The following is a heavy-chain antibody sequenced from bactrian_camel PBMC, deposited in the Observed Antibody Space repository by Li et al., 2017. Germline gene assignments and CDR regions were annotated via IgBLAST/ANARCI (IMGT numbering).Heavy chain of an antibody. V-gene: IGHV3S25*01. CDR2: IYTSGGSTAYSGDGST. D-gene: IGHD3*01. CDR3: AARGLGADCSGPRRSSAEYVY. J-gene: IGHJ4*01. Sequence: QLVESGGDLVQPGGSLRLSCVASGFPLNKNRCMGWFRQAPGKEREAVATIYTSGGSTAYSGDGSTSYADSVKGRFTVSQDGAKNTVYLQMNSLKPEDTAMYFCAARGLGADCSGPRRSSAEYVYWGQGTQVTVS. CDR1: GFPLNKNRC.